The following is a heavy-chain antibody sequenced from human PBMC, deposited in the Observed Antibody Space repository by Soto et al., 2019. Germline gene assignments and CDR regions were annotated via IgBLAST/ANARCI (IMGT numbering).Heavy chain of an antibody. CDR2: IYPNDSNT. V-gene: IGHV5-51*01. Sequence: GESPKISCKGSGYNFAGYWIAWVRQMPGKGLELMGIIYPNDSNTRYRPSFQGQVTISADKSISFAYLQGSSLRASDTAIYYCARGGVSTRSFDYWGQGTPVTVSS. D-gene: IGHD3-3*01. CDR1: GYNFAGYW. CDR3: ARGGVSTRSFDY. J-gene: IGHJ4*02.